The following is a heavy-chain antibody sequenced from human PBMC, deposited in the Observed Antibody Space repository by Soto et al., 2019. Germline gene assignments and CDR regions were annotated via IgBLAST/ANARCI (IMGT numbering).Heavy chain of an antibody. Sequence: PGGSLRLSCAASGFAFDDCVMHWVRQPPGRGLEWVSGITWNGGTIRYVDSVKGRFTISRDNAENSLYLQMNSLRPEDTAVYYCAKGGSAALIAPSGRDNWFDPWGQGTQVTVSS. CDR1: GFAFDDCV. V-gene: IGHV3-9*01. CDR2: ITWNGGTI. J-gene: IGHJ5*02. D-gene: IGHD6-13*01. CDR3: AKGGSAALIAPSGRDNWFDP.